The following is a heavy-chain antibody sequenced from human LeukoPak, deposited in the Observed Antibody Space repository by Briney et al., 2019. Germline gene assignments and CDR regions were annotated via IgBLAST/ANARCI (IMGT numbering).Heavy chain of an antibody. V-gene: IGHV1-18*01. CDR2: IIPIFGTA. J-gene: IGHJ4*02. D-gene: IGHD3-3*01. CDR1: GYTFTSYG. CDR3: ARDGVVTKARVASYYFDY. Sequence: GASVKVSCKASGYTFTSYGISWVRQAPGQGLEWMGGIIPIFGTANYAQKFQGRVTMTTDTSTSTAYMELRSLRSDDTAVYYCARDGVVTKARVASYYFDYWGQGTLVTVSS.